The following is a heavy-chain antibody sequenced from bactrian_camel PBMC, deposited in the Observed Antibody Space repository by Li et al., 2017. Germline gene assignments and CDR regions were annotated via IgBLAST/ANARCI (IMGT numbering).Heavy chain of an antibody. CDR1: GYPYTAGC. J-gene: IGHJ4*01. Sequence: HVQLVESGGDLVQPGGSLRLSCTDSGYPYTAGCMAWFRQAPGKEREGVAGMNTAAPPPVYADSVKGRFTVSQDNVSKSTLYLQMDSLKPEDTAMYYCAADFRRRRAPRLTDVLDLAYKGRGTQVTVS. CDR2: MNTAAPPP. D-gene: IGHD1*01. V-gene: IGHV3S1*01.